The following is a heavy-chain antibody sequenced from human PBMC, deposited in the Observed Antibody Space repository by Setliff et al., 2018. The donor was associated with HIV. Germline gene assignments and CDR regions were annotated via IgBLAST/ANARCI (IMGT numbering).Heavy chain of an antibody. D-gene: IGHD2-15*01. Sequence: SETLSLTCTVSGGSSISSSYYWVWIRQPPGKGLEWIGDVYYSGVTYYNASLKSRVTMSIDRSKDHFSLTMTSVTAADTAVYYCARRGRGAFPYYSIDYWGQGILVTVSS. V-gene: IGHV4-39*02. CDR3: ARRGRGAFPYYSIDY. CDR1: GGSSISSSYY. CDR2: VYYSGVT. J-gene: IGHJ4*02.